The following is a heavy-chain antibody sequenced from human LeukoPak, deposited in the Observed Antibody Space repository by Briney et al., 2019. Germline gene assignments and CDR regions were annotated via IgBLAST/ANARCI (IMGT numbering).Heavy chain of an antibody. V-gene: IGHV3-48*03. CDR3: AELGITMIGGV. Sequence: GGYLRRSYAASGFTFSSYEMNWDRQAPGKGLEWVSYISSSGSTIYYADSVKGRFTISRDNAKNSLYLQMNSLRAEDTAVYYCAELGITMIGGVWGKGTTVTISS. CDR2: ISSSGSTI. J-gene: IGHJ6*04. CDR1: GFTFSSYE. D-gene: IGHD3-10*02.